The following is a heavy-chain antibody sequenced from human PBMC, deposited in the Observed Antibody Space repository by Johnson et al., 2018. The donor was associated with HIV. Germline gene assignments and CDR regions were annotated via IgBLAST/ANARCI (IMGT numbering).Heavy chain of an antibody. CDR3: ASRWRGSGWNGAFDI. CDR1: GFTFSSYG. D-gene: IGHD6-19*01. J-gene: IGHJ3*02. CDR2: IRYDGSDK. V-gene: IGHV3-30*02. Sequence: QVQLVESRGGVVQPGGSLRLSCAASGFTFSSYGMHWVRQAPGKGLEWVSFIRYDGSDKYYVDSVKGRFTISRDNAKNSLYLQMNSLRAEDTAVYYCASRWRGSGWNGAFDIWGQGTMVTVSS.